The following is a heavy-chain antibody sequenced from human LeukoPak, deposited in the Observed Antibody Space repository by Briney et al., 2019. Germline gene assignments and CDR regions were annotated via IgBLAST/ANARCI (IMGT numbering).Heavy chain of an antibody. CDR2: ISYDGSNK. J-gene: IGHJ4*02. CDR1: GFTFSSYA. V-gene: IGHV3-30-3*01. D-gene: IGHD1-20*01. CDR3: ASEITGIRGY. Sequence: PGRSLRLSCAASGFTFSSYAMHWVRQAPGKGLEWVAVISYDGSNKYYADSVKGRFTISRDNAKNSLYLQMNSLRAEDTAVYYCASEITGIRGYWGQGTLVTVSS.